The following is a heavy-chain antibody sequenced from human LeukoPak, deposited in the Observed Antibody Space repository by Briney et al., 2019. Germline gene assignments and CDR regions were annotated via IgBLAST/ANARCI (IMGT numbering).Heavy chain of an antibody. Sequence: SETLSLTCTVSVGSICSYYWSWIRLPPGKGLEWIGYLSKSGNTNYSPSLKSRVTIFGDTSKNQFFLKLSSVPAADTAVYYCARSYYDILTGQYYFDYWGQGTLVTVSS. CDR3: ARSYYDILTGQYYFDY. CDR1: VGSICSYY. V-gene: IGHV4-59*01. CDR2: LSKSGNT. D-gene: IGHD3-9*01. J-gene: IGHJ4*02.